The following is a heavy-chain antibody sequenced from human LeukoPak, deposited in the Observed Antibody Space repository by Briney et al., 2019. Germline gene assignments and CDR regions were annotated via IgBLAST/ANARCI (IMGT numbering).Heavy chain of an antibody. D-gene: IGHD3-22*01. V-gene: IGHV4-34*01. J-gene: IGHJ6*03. Sequence: SETLSLTCAVYGGSFSDYYWTWIRQTPGKGLEGIGEMSPSGSSNYNPSHKSRVTISVDTSKNQFSLKLRSVTAADTAVYYCARGRQDVNMILVVMAGVSYYLDVWSKGTTVTVS. CDR3: ARGRQDVNMILVVMAGVSYYLDV. CDR2: MSPSGSS. CDR1: GGSFSDYY.